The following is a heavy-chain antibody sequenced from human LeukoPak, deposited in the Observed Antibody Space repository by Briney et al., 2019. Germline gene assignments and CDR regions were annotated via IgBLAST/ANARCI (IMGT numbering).Heavy chain of an antibody. CDR3: VKEYHSRGFGAYFDY. CDR1: KFTFSHYG. D-gene: IGHD3-3*01. Sequence: GGSLRLSCTASKFTFSHYGMQWVRQAPGKGLEWVAVISSDGSIKVYADSVKGRFTLSRDNSINTVDLQMNSLKAEDTAVYYCVKEYHSRGFGAYFDYWGQGTLVTVSS. V-gene: IGHV3-30*18. CDR2: ISSDGSIK. J-gene: IGHJ4*02.